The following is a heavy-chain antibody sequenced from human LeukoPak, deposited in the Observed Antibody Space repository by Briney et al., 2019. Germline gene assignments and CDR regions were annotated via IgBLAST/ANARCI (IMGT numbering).Heavy chain of an antibody. D-gene: IGHD3-9*01. J-gene: IGHJ6*02. CDR3: ARADDIAPDYYYYGMDV. Sequence: SVKVSCKASGGTFSSYAIGWVRQAPGQGLEWMGRIIPILGIANYAQKFQGRVTITADKSTSTAYMELSSLRSEDTAVYYCARADDIAPDYYYYGMDVWGQGTTVTVSS. CDR1: GGTFSSYA. V-gene: IGHV1-69*04. CDR2: IIPILGIA.